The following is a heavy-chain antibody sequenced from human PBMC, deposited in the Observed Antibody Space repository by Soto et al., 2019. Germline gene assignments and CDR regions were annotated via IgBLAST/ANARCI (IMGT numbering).Heavy chain of an antibody. CDR2: VHHSGTT. V-gene: IGHV4-38-2*01. Sequence: SETLSLTCGVSGYSISSGYHWGWIRQSPGKGLEWIGTVHHSGTTYSNPSLKSRVTISVDTSKNQFSLKLSSVTAADTAVYYCARAGDTDAFDIWGQGTMVTVSS. CDR3: ARAGDTDAFDI. CDR1: GYSISSGYH. J-gene: IGHJ3*02.